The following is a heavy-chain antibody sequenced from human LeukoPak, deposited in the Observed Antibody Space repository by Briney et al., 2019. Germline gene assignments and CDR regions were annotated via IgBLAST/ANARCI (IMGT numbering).Heavy chain of an antibody. CDR1: GDSISSSSYY. D-gene: IGHD4-23*01. CDR2: IYYSGST. Sequence: SQTLSLTCTVSGDSISSSSYYWGWIRQPPGKELEWIGSIYYSGSTYYNPSLNSRVTISVDTSKNQFFLKLSSVTAADTAVYYCARDYLGGNPDAFDIWGQGTMVTVSS. V-gene: IGHV4-39*07. CDR3: ARDYLGGNPDAFDI. J-gene: IGHJ3*02.